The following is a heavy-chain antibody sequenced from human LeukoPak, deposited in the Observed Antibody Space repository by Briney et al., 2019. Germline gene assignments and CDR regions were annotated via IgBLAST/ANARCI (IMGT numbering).Heavy chain of an antibody. J-gene: IGHJ4*02. V-gene: IGHV1-69*05. CDR2: IIPIFGTA. CDR3: ARDLPYSVRWSILDY. D-gene: IGHD2-21*01. Sequence: EASVKVSCKASGGTFSSYAISWVRQAPGQGLEWMGRIIPIFGTANYAQKFQGRVTITTDESTSTAYMELSSLRSEDTAVYYCARDLPYSVRWSILDYWGQGTLVTVSS. CDR1: GGTFSSYA.